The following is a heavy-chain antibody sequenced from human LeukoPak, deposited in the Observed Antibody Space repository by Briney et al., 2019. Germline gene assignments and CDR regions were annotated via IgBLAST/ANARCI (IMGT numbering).Heavy chain of an antibody. J-gene: IGHJ4*02. CDR3: ANAYSPDY. D-gene: IGHD6-13*01. CDR2: IKHDGSEK. CDR1: GFIFSNYW. Sequence: GGSLRLSCAASGFIFSNYWMSWVRQAPGKGLEWVANIKHDGSEKYYVDSVKGRSTISRDNAKNSLYLQMNSLRAEDTAVYYCANAYSPDYWGQGTLVTVSS. V-gene: IGHV3-7*01.